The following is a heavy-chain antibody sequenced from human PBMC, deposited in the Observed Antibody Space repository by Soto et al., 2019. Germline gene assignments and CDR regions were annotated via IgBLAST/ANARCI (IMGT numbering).Heavy chain of an antibody. Sequence: HPGGSLRLSCAASGFTFSTYSMTWVRQAPGKGLEWVSGISSSGGSTYYADSVKGRFTISRDNSKNTLYLQMNSLRAEDTAVYYCAKDISIVITFGGVIGPPDYWGQGTLVTVSS. CDR1: GFTFSTYS. V-gene: IGHV3-23*01. CDR3: AKDISIVITFGGVIGPPDY. D-gene: IGHD3-16*02. J-gene: IGHJ4*02. CDR2: ISSSGGST.